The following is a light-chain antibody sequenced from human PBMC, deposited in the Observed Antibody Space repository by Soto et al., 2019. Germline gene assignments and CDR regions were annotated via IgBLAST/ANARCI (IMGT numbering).Light chain of an antibody. CDR3: QQSYSNPRT. V-gene: IGKV1-39*01. J-gene: IGKJ1*01. CDR1: QSISSY. CDR2: AAS. Sequence: DIQMTQSPSSLSASVGDRVTITCRASQSISSYLNWYQQKPGKAPKVLIYAASSLQSGVPSKFSGSGSGTDFTLTISSLQPEDFATYYCQQSYSNPRTFGQGTKVEIK.